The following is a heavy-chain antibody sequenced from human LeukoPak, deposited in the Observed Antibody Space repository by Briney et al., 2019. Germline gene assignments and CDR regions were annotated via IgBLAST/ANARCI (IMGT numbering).Heavy chain of an antibody. J-gene: IGHJ4*02. Sequence: GGSLRLSCAASGFTFDDYAMHWVRQAPGKGLEWVSGISWNSGTIYYADSVKGRFTISRDDAKNSLYLQMNSLRPEDAALYYCAKRSAAGTVGYFDYWGQGTLVTVSS. V-gene: IGHV3-9*01. CDR2: ISWNSGTI. CDR3: AKRSAAGTVGYFDY. CDR1: GFTFDDYA. D-gene: IGHD6-13*01.